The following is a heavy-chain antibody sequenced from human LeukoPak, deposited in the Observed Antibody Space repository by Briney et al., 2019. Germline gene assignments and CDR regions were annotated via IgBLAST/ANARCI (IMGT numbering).Heavy chain of an antibody. J-gene: IGHJ3*02. V-gene: IGHV3-74*01. D-gene: IGHD3-3*01. CDR1: GFTFSSCW. Sequence: PGGSLRLSCAASGFTFSSCWMHWGRQAPGKGLVWVSRINSDGSSTSYADSVKGRFTISRDNAKNTLYLQMNSLRAEDTAVYYCASVVGGYYPPVEGFDIWGQGTMVTVSS. CDR2: INSDGSST. CDR3: ASVVGGYYPPVEGFDI.